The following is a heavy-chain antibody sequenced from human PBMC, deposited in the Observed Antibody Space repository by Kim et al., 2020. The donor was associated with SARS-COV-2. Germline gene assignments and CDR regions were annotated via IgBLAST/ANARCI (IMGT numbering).Heavy chain of an antibody. J-gene: IGHJ4*02. CDR1: GGSISSNY. CDR3: ARGEVYSCDSFDY. Sequence: SETLSLTCTVSGGSISSNYWNWSWQRPRTGMEWDGYMYYSGSTNNNPSLTSRVTISVDTSKNTFSLKLSPVTAADTAVYYCARGEVYSCDSFDYCGQGTLVTVSS. D-gene: IGHD5-18*01. CDR2: MYYSGST. V-gene: IGHV4-59*13.